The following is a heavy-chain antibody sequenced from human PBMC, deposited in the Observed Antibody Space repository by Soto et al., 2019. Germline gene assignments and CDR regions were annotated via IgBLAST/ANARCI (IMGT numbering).Heavy chain of an antibody. CDR2: ISGSGGST. CDR3: AKSEQWLVIKWIDY. D-gene: IGHD6-19*01. J-gene: IGHJ4*02. V-gene: IGHV3-23*01. CDR1: RFTFSSYA. Sequence: EVQLLESGGGLVQPGGSLRLSCAASRFTFSSYAMSWVRQAPGKGLEWVSAISGSGGSTYYADSVKGRFTISRDNSKNTLYLQMNSLRAEDTAVYYCAKSEQWLVIKWIDYWGQGTLVTVSS.